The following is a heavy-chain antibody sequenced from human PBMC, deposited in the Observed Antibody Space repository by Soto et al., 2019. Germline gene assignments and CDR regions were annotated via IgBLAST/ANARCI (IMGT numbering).Heavy chain of an antibody. Sequence: GASVKVSCKASGYTFTSYAMHWVRQAPGQRLEWMGWINAGNGNTKYSQKFQGRFTISRDNAKNTLYLQMNSLRAEDTAVYYCARDSYCSGTSCFVWVYWGQGTLVTVSS. J-gene: IGHJ4*02. D-gene: IGHD2-2*01. CDR3: ARDSYCSGTSCFVWVY. CDR2: INAGNGNT. CDR1: GYTFTSYA. V-gene: IGHV1-3*01.